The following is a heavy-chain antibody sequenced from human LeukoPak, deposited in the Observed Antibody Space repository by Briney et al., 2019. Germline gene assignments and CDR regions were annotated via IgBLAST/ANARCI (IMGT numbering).Heavy chain of an antibody. V-gene: IGHV4-39*01. CDR1: GGSISSSSYY. Sequence: SETLSLTCAVSGGSISSSSYYWGGIRQPPGKGLEWIGSIYYSGSTYYNPSLKSRVTISVDTSKNQFSLKLSSVTAADTAMYYCARHKDDYDDYVWNSWGQGTLVTVSS. J-gene: IGHJ4*02. D-gene: IGHD4-17*01. CDR3: ARHKDDYDDYVWNS. CDR2: IYYSGST.